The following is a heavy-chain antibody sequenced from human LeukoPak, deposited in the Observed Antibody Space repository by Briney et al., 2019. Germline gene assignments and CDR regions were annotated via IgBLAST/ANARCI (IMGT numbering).Heavy chain of an antibody. V-gene: IGHV1-18*01. CDR3: ARHRNKNSGDY. CDR2: ISAYDGNT. Sequence: ASVKVSCKASGGTFSSYAISWVRQAPGQGLEWMGWISAYDGNTNYAQKLQGRVTMTTDTSTSTAYMELRSLRSDDTAVYYCARHRNKNSGDYWGQGTLVTVSS. CDR1: GGTFSSYA. D-gene: IGHD1-26*01. J-gene: IGHJ4*02.